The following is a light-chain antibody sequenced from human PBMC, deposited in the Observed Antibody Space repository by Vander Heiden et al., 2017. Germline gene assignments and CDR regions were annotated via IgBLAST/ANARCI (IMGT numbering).Light chain of an antibody. CDR1: SSDVGGYNY. V-gene: IGLV2-11*01. CDR2: DVG. CDR3: CSYAGTYTFV. Sequence: QSALTQPRSMSGSPGQSVTISCTGTSSDVGGYNYVSWYQQRPGEAPKRMIHDVGMRPSGVPDRFSGSKSGNTASLTISGLQAEDEADYYCCSYAGTYTFVFGGGTKLTVL. J-gene: IGLJ2*01.